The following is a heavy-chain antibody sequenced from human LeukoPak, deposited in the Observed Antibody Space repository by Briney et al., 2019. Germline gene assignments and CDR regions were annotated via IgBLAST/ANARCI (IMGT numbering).Heavy chain of an antibody. V-gene: IGHV4-31*03. J-gene: IGHJ3*02. CDR1: GGSISSGGYY. CDR2: TYYSGST. Sequence: SQTLSLTCTVSGGSISSGGYYWSWIRQHPGKGLEWIGYTYYSGSTYYNPSLKGRVTISVDTSKNQFSLKLSSVTAADTAVYYCASYYYDSSGYLRSGAFDIWGQGAMVTVSS. CDR3: ASYYYDSSGYLRSGAFDI. D-gene: IGHD3-22*01.